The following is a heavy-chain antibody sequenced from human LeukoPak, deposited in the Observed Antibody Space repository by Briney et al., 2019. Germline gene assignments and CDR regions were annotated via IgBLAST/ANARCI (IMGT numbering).Heavy chain of an antibody. CDR3: ARDDYLGGGYDLNY. CDR1: GFTFSDYC. V-gene: IGHV3-11*01. Sequence: GGSLRLSCATSGFTFSDYCMSWIRQAPGKGLEWVSYISSSGSTIYYADSVKGRFTISRDNAKNSLYLQMNSLRAEDTAVYYCARDDYLGGGYDLNYWGQGTLVTVSS. D-gene: IGHD5-12*01. CDR2: ISSSGSTI. J-gene: IGHJ4*02.